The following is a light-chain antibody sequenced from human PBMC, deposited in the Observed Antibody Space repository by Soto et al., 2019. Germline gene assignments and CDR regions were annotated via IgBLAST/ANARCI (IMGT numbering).Light chain of an antibody. CDR2: GVS. J-gene: IGLJ2*01. CDR3: SSYSSSGTLALVV. V-gene: IGLV2-14*03. CDR1: SSDIGSYNY. Sequence: QSVLTQPASVSGSPGQSITISCSGTSSDIGSYNYVSWYQQHPGKAPKLIIYGVSNRPSGVSDRFSGSKSGNTASLTISGLQAEDDGDYYCSSYSSSGTLALVVFGGGTKLTVL.